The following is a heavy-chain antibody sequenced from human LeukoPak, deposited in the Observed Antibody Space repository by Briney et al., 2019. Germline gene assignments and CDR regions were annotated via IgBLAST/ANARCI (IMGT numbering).Heavy chain of an antibody. Sequence: GGSLRLSCAASGFTFSSYGMHWFRQAPGKGLEWVAVISYDGSNKYYADSVKGRFTISRDNSKNTLYLQMNSLRAEDTAVYYCAKDPRKMVRGDKPYFDYWGQGTLVTVSS. V-gene: IGHV3-30*18. J-gene: IGHJ4*02. CDR1: GFTFSSYG. CDR3: AKDPRKMVRGDKPYFDY. CDR2: ISYDGSNK. D-gene: IGHD3-10*01.